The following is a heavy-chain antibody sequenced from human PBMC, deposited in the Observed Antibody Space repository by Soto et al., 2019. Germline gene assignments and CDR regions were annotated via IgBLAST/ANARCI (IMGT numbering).Heavy chain of an antibody. CDR3: ARSGNYYYYGLDV. CDR2: IIPIFGTA. V-gene: IGHV1-69*13. CDR1: GGTFSSYA. Sequence: SVKVSCKASGGTFSSYAISWVRQAPGQGLEWMGGIIPIFGTANYAQKFQGRVTITADESTSTAYMELSSLRSEDTAVYYCARSGNYYYYGLDVWGQGTTVTVSS. D-gene: IGHD3-10*01. J-gene: IGHJ6*02.